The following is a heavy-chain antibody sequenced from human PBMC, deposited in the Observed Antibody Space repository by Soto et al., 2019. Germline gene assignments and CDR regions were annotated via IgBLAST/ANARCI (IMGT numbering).Heavy chain of an antibody. J-gene: IGHJ4*02. Sequence: QITLKESGPTQVKPTQTLTLTCSFSGFSLNTDGEGVGWVRQPPGEALEWLALIYWDDDERYSPSLKTRLTITKDPSKNQVVLIMTNMDPVDTATYYCAHSRNRITEDAQVGDFDYWGQGTLLTVSS. D-gene: IGHD1-20*01. V-gene: IGHV2-5*02. CDR3: AHSRNRITEDAQVGDFDY. CDR2: IYWDDDE. CDR1: GFSLNTDGEG.